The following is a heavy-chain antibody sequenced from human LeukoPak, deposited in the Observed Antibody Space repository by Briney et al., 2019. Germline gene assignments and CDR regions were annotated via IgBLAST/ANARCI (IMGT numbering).Heavy chain of an antibody. CDR3: AREAAYSSSYYFDY. V-gene: IGHV3-7*01. CDR1: GITFSLYW. CDR2: IKQDGSEK. J-gene: IGHJ4*02. Sequence: GGSLRLSCAASGITFSLYWMSWVRQAPGKGLEWVANIKQDGSEKYYVDSVKGRFTISRDTAKNSLYLQMNSLRGEDTAVYYCAREAAYSSSYYFDYWGQGTLVTVSS. D-gene: IGHD6-6*01.